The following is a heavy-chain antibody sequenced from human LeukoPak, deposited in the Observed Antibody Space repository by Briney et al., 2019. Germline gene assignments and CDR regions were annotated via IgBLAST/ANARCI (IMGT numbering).Heavy chain of an antibody. J-gene: IGHJ4*02. V-gene: IGHV4-59*08. CDR2: IYYSGST. CDR1: GGSISSYY. Sequence: SETLSLTCTVSGGSISSYYWSWIRQPPGKGLEWIGYIYYSGSTNYNPSLKSRVTISADTSKNQFSLKVRSATATDTAVYYCAGNYYGSGSLDYWGQGNLVTVSS. CDR3: AGNYYGSGSLDY. D-gene: IGHD3-10*01.